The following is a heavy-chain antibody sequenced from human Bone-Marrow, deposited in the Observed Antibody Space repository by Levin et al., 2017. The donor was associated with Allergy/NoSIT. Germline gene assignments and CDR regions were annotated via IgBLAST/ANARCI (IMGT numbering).Heavy chain of an antibody. V-gene: IGHV3-23*01. CDR3: AKGTLRWCLPGASCYPFDY. D-gene: IGHD2-15*01. CDR2: ITDSGDNA. CDR1: GFTFSDYA. J-gene: IGHJ4*02. Sequence: SGESLKISCEASGFTFSDYAMSWVRQAPGKGLEWVSAITDSGDNAIYAASVQGRFAFSRDNSKNTVYLHMNSLRTEDTAVYYCAKGTLRWCLPGASCYPFDYWGRGTLVTVSS.